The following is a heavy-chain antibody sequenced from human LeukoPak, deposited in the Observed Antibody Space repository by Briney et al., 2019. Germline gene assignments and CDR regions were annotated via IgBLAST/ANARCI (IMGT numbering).Heavy chain of an antibody. D-gene: IGHD5-18*01. V-gene: IGHV3-48*02. Sequence: GGSLRLSCAASGFTFSSHSMNWVRQAPGKGLEWVSFISSGSSTIYYADSVKGRFTISRDNAKNSLYLQMNSLGDEDTAVYYCARVAEIQLWLRSAFDYWGQGTLVTVSS. CDR2: ISSGSSTI. CDR1: GFTFSSHS. J-gene: IGHJ4*02. CDR3: ARVAEIQLWLRSAFDY.